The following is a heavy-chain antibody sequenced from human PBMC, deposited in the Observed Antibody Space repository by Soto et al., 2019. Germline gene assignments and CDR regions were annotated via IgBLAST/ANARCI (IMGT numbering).Heavy chain of an antibody. CDR2: IYQSGST. CDR3: ARESRSSRYDGGLYSQYWSFDL. D-gene: IGHD3-22*01. V-gene: IGHV4-30-2*01. Sequence: PSETLSLTCAVSGGSITSGGYSWSWIRQPPGKGLEWIGYIYQSGSTYYNPSLESRVTISVDRSKNHFAMKMSSVTAADTAVYYCARESRSSRYDGGLYSQYWSFDLWGRGTLVTVSS. J-gene: IGHJ2*01. CDR1: GGSITSGGYS.